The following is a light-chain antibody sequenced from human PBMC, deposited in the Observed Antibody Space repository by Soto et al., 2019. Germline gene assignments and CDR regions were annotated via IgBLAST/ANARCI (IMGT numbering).Light chain of an antibody. CDR2: DNI. Sequence: QSVLTQPPSVSGAPGQRVTISCIGGSSNIGAGYDVHWYQQLPGTAPKLLIYDNINRPSGVPDRFSASRSGTSASLAITGLQTEDEADCYCQSYDSSLSAVVFGGGTKLTVL. CDR3: QSYDSSLSAVV. V-gene: IGLV1-40*01. J-gene: IGLJ2*01. CDR1: SSNIGAGYD.